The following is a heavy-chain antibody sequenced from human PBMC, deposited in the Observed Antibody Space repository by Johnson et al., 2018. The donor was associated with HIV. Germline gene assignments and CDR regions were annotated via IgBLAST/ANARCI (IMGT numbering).Heavy chain of an antibody. CDR1: GFTFSSFD. Sequence: QVQLVESGGGVVQPGGSLRLSCAASGFTFSSFDMHWVRQAPGKGLVWVSFIRYAGSNTYVADSVKVRVTISRDNSTNTLYLQMNSLRPEDTAVYYCAKWYDYGDFSDAFDIWGQGTMVTVSS. CDR2: IRYAGSNT. V-gene: IGHV3-30*02. J-gene: IGHJ3*02. CDR3: AKWYDYGDFSDAFDI. D-gene: IGHD4-17*01.